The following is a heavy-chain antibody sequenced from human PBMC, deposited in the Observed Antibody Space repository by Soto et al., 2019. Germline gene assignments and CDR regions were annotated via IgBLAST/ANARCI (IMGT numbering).Heavy chain of an antibody. Sequence: GRSLRLSCAASGVTFSTYSMNWVRQAPGKGLEWVSSISGSGNYTHYADFLRGRFTISRDNAKTSLYLQMNSLRAEDTAVYYCAREGINNYNEYYFDSWGQGTVVTVSS. V-gene: IGHV3-21*01. D-gene: IGHD4-4*01. CDR1: GVTFSTYS. CDR3: AREGINNYNEYYFDS. J-gene: IGHJ4*02. CDR2: ISGSGNYT.